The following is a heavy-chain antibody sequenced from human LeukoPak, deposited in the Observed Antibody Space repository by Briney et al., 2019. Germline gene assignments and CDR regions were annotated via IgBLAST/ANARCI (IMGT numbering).Heavy chain of an antibody. V-gene: IGHV4-59*01. CDR1: GDSMFNYY. Sequence: SETLSLTCTVSGDSMFNYYWSWIRQPPGKGLEWIGYVHHRGRTTYSPSLRSRVTFSVDASNKQFSLKLNSVTAADTAVYYCARTFNIHLYFFEYWGQGALVTVSS. D-gene: IGHD2-21*01. J-gene: IGHJ4*02. CDR2: VHHRGRT. CDR3: ARTFNIHLYFFEY.